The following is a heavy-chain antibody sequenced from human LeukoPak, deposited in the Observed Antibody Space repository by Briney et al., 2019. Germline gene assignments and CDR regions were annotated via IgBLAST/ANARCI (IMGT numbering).Heavy chain of an antibody. D-gene: IGHD1-20*01. CDR3: ARGRYNWNYYDY. J-gene: IGHJ4*02. V-gene: IGHV1-18*01. CDR2: ISAYNGNT. CDR1: GYTFTSYG. Sequence: ASVTVSFTASGYTFTSYGISWVRQAPGQGLEWMGWISAYNGNTNYAQKLQGRVTMTTDTSTSTAYMELRSLISDDTAVYYCARGRYNWNYYDYWGQGTLVTVSS.